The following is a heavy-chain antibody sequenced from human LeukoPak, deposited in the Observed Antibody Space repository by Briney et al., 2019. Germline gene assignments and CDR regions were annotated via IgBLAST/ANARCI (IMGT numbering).Heavy chain of an antibody. Sequence: PGGSLRLSCAASGFTFSNAWMSWVRQATGKGLEWVGRIKSKTDGGTTDYAAPVKGRFTISRDDSKNTLYLQMNSLKTEDTAVYYCTTVRRAVAGPIDYWGQGTLVTVSS. J-gene: IGHJ4*02. V-gene: IGHV3-15*01. CDR1: GFTFSNAW. CDR3: TTVRRAVAGPIDY. CDR2: IKSKTDGGTT. D-gene: IGHD6-19*01.